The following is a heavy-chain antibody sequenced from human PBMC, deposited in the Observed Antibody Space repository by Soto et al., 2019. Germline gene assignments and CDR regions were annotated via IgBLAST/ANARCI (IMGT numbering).Heavy chain of an antibody. CDR1: GFTFSSYA. D-gene: IGHD5-12*01. J-gene: IGHJ6*03. CDR3: AKKGIIVATITLGLYYMDV. Sequence: GGSLRLSCAASGFTFSSYAMSWVRQAPGKGLEWVSAISGSGGSTYYADSVKGRFTISRDNSKNTLYLQMNSLRAEDTAVYYCAKKGIIVATITLGLYYMDVWGKGTTVTVSS. V-gene: IGHV3-23*01. CDR2: ISGSGGST.